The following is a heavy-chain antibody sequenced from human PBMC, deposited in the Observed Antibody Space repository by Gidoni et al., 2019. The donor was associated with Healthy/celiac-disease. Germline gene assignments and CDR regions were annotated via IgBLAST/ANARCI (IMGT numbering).Heavy chain of an antibody. CDR3: AKDTEGAYCSSTSCYSLSAFDI. CDR2: ISYDGSNK. J-gene: IGHJ3*02. Sequence: QVQLVESGGGVVQPGRSLRLSCAASGFTLSSYGMHWVRQAPGKGLEWVAVISYDGSNKYYADSVKGRFTISRDNSKNTLYLQMNSLRAEDTAVYYCAKDTEGAYCSSTSCYSLSAFDIWGQGTMVTVSS. D-gene: IGHD2-2*01. CDR1: GFTLSSYG. V-gene: IGHV3-30*18.